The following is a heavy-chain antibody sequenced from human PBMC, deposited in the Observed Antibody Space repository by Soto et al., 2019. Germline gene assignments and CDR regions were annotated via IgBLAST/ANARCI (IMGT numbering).Heavy chain of an antibody. CDR3: ATSVGYCSGGSCYHFDY. Sequence: QVQLVQSGAEVKKPGSSVKVSCKASGGTFSSYTISWVRQAPGQGLEWMGRIIPILGIANYAQKFQGRVTITADKSTSTAYIELSSLRSEDTAVYYCATSVGYCSGGSCYHFDYWGQGTLVTVSS. CDR1: GGTFSSYT. V-gene: IGHV1-69*02. D-gene: IGHD2-15*01. J-gene: IGHJ4*02. CDR2: IIPILGIA.